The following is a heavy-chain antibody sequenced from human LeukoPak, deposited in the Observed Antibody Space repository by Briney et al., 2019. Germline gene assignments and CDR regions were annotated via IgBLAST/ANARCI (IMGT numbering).Heavy chain of an antibody. D-gene: IGHD1/OR15-1a*01. CDR2: LYSGGTT. V-gene: IGHV3-53*01. J-gene: IGHJ5*02. CDR1: GFTVSSNY. CDR3: VFVKRNTNWFDP. Sequence: PGGSLRLSCAASGFTVSSNYMSWVRLAPGKGLECVSILYSGGTTYYADSVKGRFTISRDNSKNTLSLQMNNVRAEDTAVYYCVFVKRNTNWFDPWGQGTLVTVSS.